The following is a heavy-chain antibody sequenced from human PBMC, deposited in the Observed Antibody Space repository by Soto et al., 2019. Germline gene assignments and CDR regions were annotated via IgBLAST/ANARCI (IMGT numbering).Heavy chain of an antibody. CDR1: GYSISSGYY. D-gene: IGHD2-21*02. CDR3: AGRKILAYCGGDCFGWFDP. V-gene: IGHV4-38-2*01. CDR2: IYHSGST. Sequence: SETLSLTCAVSGYSISSGYYWGWIRQPPGKGLEWIGSIYHSGSTYYNPSLKSRVTISVDTSKNQFSLKLSSVTAADTAVYYCAGRKILAYCGGDCFGWFDPWGQGXLVTLYS. J-gene: IGHJ5*02.